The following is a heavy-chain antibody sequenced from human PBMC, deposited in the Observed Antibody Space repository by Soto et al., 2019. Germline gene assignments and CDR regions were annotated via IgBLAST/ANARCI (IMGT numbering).Heavy chain of an antibody. J-gene: IGHJ6*02. D-gene: IGHD1-26*01. CDR1: GFTFSSYG. CDR2: IWYDGSNK. Sequence: GGSLRLSCAASGFTFSSYGMHWVRQAPGKGLEWVAVIWYDGSNKYYADSVKGRFTISRDNSKNTLYLQMNSLRAEDTAAYYCAREGSGSYYYYGMDVWGQGTTVTVSS. CDR3: AREGSGSYYYYGMDV. V-gene: IGHV3-33*01.